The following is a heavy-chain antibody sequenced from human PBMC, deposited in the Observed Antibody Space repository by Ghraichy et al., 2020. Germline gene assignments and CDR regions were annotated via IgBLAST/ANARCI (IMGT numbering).Heavy chain of an antibody. CDR2: ISSSGSTI. V-gene: IGHV3-48*02. CDR1: GFTFSSYN. D-gene: IGHD2-15*01. Sequence: GESLNISCTASGFTFSSYNMNWVRQAPGKGLEWVSYISSSGSTIYYADSVKGRFTISRDTAKNSLYLQMNSLRYEDSAVYFCARDSYCTGGTCYSWSHTFDMWGQGTMVTVSS. CDR3: ARDSYCTGGTCYSWSHTFDM. J-gene: IGHJ3*02.